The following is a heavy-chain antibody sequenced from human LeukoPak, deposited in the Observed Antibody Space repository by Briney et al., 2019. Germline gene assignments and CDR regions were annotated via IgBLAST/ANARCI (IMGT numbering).Heavy chain of an antibody. D-gene: IGHD6-13*01. J-gene: IGHJ4*02. CDR2: IIPIFGTA. CDR3: ARAFQTGYSSSWYSPFDY. CDR1: GYTFTSYG. V-gene: IGHV1-69*13. Sequence: GASVKVSCKASGYTFTSYGISWVRQAPGQGLEWMGGIIPIFGTANYAQKFQGRVTITADESTSTAYMELSSLRSEDTAVYYCARAFQTGYSSSWYSPFDYWGQGTLVTVSS.